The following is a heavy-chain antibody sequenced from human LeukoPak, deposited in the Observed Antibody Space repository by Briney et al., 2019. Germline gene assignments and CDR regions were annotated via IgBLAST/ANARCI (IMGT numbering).Heavy chain of an antibody. V-gene: IGHV3-30*04. D-gene: IGHD1-1*01. J-gene: IGHJ4*02. CDR3: ARDGWNGDYFDY. CDR2: ISYDGSNK. CDR1: GFTFSSYA. Sequence: GGSLRLSCAASGFTFSSYAMHWVRQAPGKGLEWVAFISYDGSNKYYADSVKGRFTISRDNAKNTLYLQMNSLRAEDTAVYYCARDGWNGDYFDYWGQGTLVTVSS.